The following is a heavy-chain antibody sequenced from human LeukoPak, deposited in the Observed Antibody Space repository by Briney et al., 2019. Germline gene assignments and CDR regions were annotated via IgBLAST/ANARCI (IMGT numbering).Heavy chain of an antibody. D-gene: IGHD6-13*01. Sequence: KAGGSLRLSCAASGFTFTSYAMNWVRQAPGKGLEWVSTISGSGSSTYYVDSVKGRFTISRDNSKNTAYLQMNSLKTEDTAVYYCTRRDSSSKNFDYWGQGTLVTVSS. J-gene: IGHJ4*02. CDR3: TRRDSSSKNFDY. V-gene: IGHV3-23*01. CDR2: ISGSGSST. CDR1: GFTFTSYA.